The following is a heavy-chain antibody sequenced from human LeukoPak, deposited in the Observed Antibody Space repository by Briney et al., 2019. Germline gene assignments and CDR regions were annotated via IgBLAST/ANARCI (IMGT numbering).Heavy chain of an antibody. CDR2: ISGDGSVT. V-gene: IGHV3-74*01. CDR3: ARYSSSSGGASYYLDY. J-gene: IGHJ4*01. Sequence: GGSLRLSCAASGFTLRNYWMHWVRQVPGKRLVWVSRISGDGSVTNYADSVKGRFTISRDNAKNTLFLQINSLRAEDTAVYYCARYSSSSGGASYYLDYWGHRTLVTVSS. D-gene: IGHD6-6*01. CDR1: GFTLRNYW.